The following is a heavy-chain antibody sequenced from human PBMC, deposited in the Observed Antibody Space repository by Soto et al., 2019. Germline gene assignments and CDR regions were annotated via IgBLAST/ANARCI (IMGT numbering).Heavy chain of an antibody. D-gene: IGHD6-13*01. CDR1: GYTFTGYY. CDR3: ARDKEYSRSWYTLDY. CDR2: INPNSGGT. Sequence: ASVKVSCKASGYTFTGYYIHWVRQAPGQGLEWMGWINPNSGGTNYAQKLQGRVTMTTDTSTSTAYMELRSLRSDDTAVYYCARDKEYSRSWYTLDYWGQGTLVTVSS. J-gene: IGHJ4*02. V-gene: IGHV1-2*02.